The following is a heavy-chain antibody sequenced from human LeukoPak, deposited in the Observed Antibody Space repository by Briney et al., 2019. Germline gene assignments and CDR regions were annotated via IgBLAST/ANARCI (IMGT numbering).Heavy chain of an antibody. J-gene: IGHJ6*02. D-gene: IGHD3-3*01. CDR1: GYTFTVYY. CDR3: ARVRTIFGVVTHYYYYGMDV. CDR2: INPNSGGT. V-gene: IGHV1-2*02. Sequence: ASVTVSCKASGYTFTVYYIHWVRQAPGQGLEWMGWINPNSGGTNYAQKFQGRVTMTRDTSISTAYMELSRLRSDDTAVYYCARVRTIFGVVTHYYYYGMDVWGQGTTVTVSS.